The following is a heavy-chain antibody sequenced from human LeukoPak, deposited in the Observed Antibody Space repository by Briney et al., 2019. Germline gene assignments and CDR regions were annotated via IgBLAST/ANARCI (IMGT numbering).Heavy chain of an antibody. CDR1: GFTFSSYG. V-gene: IGHV3-30*03. Sequence: GGSVRLSCAASGFTFSSYGMHWVRQAPGKGLEWVAVISYDGSNKYYADSVKGRFTISRDNSKNTLYLQMNSLRAEDTAVYYCATPQQWLVLWNYFDYWGQGTLVTVSS. D-gene: IGHD6-19*01. J-gene: IGHJ4*02. CDR2: ISYDGSNK. CDR3: ATPQQWLVLWNYFDY.